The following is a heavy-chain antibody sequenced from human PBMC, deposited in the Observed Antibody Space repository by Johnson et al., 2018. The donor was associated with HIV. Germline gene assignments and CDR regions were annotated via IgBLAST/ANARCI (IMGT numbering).Heavy chain of an antibody. J-gene: IGHJ3*02. CDR2: ISGSGGST. CDR3: ARDPSATYAFDI. CDR1: GFTFSSYA. V-gene: IGHV3-23*04. Sequence: VQLVESGGGLVQPGGSLRLSCAASGFTFSSYAMRWVRQAPGKGLEWVSAISGSGGSTYYADSVKGRLTISRDNSKNTLYLQMNSLRAEDTAVYYCARDPSATYAFDIWGQGTMVTVSS.